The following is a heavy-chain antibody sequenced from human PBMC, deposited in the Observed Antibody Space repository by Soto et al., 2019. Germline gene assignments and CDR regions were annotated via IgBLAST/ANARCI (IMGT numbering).Heavy chain of an antibody. V-gene: IGHV4-59*01. Sequence: PATKSLTCTVSGGYRSRYYRSWIRQPPGKGLEWIGYIYYSGSTNYNPSLKSRVTISVDTSKNQFSLKLSSVTAADTAVYYCARDSSGRFDDWGQGTLVTISS. CDR1: GGYRSRYY. J-gene: IGHJ4*02. D-gene: IGHD6-19*01. CDR3: ARDSSGRFDD. CDR2: IYYSGST.